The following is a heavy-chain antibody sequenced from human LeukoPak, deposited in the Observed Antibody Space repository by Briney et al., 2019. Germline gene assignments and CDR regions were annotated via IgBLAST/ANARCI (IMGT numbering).Heavy chain of an antibody. CDR1: GFTFSGYA. CDR2: IDSSGGGT. J-gene: IGHJ4*02. CDR3: AMALDY. Sequence: GGSLRLSCAASGFTFSGYAMNWVRQAPGKGLEWVSAIDSSGGGTYYADSVKGRFTISRDNSKNTLYLQMDRLRVEDTAVYYCAMALDYWGQGTLVTVSS. V-gene: IGHV3-23*01.